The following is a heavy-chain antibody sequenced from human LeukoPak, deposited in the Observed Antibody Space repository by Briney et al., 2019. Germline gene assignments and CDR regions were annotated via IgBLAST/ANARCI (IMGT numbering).Heavy chain of an antibody. CDR3: ARLSNWNHFDY. J-gene: IGHJ4*02. Sequence: GGSLRLSCSASGFTVSSNYLNWVRQAPGKGLEWVSVISSGGDTYYADSVKGRFTISRGNSKNTLYLRTNSLRADDTAVYYCARLSNWNHFDYWGQGTLVTVSS. V-gene: IGHV3-66*04. D-gene: IGHD1-20*01. CDR1: GFTVSSNY. CDR2: ISSGGDT.